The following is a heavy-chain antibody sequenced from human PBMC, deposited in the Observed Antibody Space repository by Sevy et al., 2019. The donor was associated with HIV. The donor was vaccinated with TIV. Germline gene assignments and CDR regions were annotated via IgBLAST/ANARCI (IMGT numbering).Heavy chain of an antibody. CDR2: IYYSGST. D-gene: IGHD4-17*01. V-gene: IGHV4-39*01. CDR3: ARVPYGDYVDYFDY. Sequence: SETLSLTCTVSGDSLSNSGYYWGWIRQPPGKGLEWIGNIYYSGSTHYNPSLKSRVTVSIDTSKNQFSLKLSSVTAADTAVYFCARVPYGDYVDYFDYWGQGTLVTVSS. CDR1: GDSLSNSGYY. J-gene: IGHJ4*02.